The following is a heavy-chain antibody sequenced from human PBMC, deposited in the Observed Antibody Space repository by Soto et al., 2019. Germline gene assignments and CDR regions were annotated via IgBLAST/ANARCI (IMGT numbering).Heavy chain of an antibody. CDR3: ARGYSRTLYRVEAPNC. J-gene: IGHJ1*01. V-gene: IGHV3-48*02. Sequence: GGSLTLSCAASGFTFSSYTMHWVRQAPGKGLEWVSYISSSSSTLYYADSVKCRFTISRANPQTSLYLQMNSLRDDDTSVYYCARGYSRTLYRVEAPNCWGQCTLVTVCS. CDR2: ISSSSSTL. CDR1: GFTFSSYT. D-gene: IGHD6-13*01.